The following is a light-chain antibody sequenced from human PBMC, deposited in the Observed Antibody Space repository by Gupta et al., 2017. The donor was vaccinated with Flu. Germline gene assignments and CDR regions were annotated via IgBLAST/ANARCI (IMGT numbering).Light chain of an antibody. CDR2: DAS. CDR1: QDIRIY. V-gene: IGKV1-33*01. CDR3: QQYDNLPT. Sequence: VGDRVTITCQASQDIRIYLNWYQQKPGKAPKLLVYDASNLEKGVPSRFSGSGSGTDFTLTISGLQPEDFATYYCQQYDNLPTFGQGTKVDI. J-gene: IGKJ1*01.